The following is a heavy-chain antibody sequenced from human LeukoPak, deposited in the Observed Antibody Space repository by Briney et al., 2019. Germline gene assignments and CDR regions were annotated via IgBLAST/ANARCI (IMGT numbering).Heavy chain of an antibody. CDR2: IKEDGSKK. V-gene: IGHV3-7*01. D-gene: IGHD3-3*01. J-gene: IGHJ6*03. CDR3: AREIESSDEWLFQYYYHYYMDV. CDR1: GFTFSRYW. Sequence: GGSLRLSCAASGFTFSRYWMSWVRQAPGKGLEWVANIKEDGSKKNYVDSVKGRFTISRDNAENSVYLQMNSLRAEDTAVYYCAREIESSDEWLFQYYYHYYMDVWGKGTTVTVSS.